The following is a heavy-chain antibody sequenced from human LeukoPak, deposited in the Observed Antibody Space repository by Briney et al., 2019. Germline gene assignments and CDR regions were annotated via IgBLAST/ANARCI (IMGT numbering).Heavy chain of an antibody. J-gene: IGHJ5*02. Sequence: SETLSLTCTVSGGSISSSSYYWGWIRQPPGKGLEWIGSIYYSGSTYYNPSLKSRVTISVDTSKNQFSLKLSSVTAADTAVYYCARAGLVVPAAIQWFDPWGQGTLVTVSS. V-gene: IGHV4-39*07. CDR2: IYYSGST. CDR1: GGSISSSSYY. D-gene: IGHD2-2*01. CDR3: ARAGLVVPAAIQWFDP.